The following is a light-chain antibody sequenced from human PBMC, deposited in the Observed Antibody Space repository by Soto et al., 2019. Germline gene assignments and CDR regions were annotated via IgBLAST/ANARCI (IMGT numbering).Light chain of an antibody. CDR1: QSVSSY. J-gene: IGKJ3*01. Sequence: EIVLTQSPATLSLSPGERATLSCRASQSVSSYLAWYQQKPGQAPRLLIYDASNRATGIPARFSGSGSGTDFTLTISSLEPEYFAVYYCQQRSNWPTFTFGPGTKVDIK. CDR2: DAS. CDR3: QQRSNWPTFT. V-gene: IGKV3-11*01.